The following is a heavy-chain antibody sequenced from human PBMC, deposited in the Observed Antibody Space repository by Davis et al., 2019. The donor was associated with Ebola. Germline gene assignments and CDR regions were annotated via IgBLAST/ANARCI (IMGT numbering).Heavy chain of an antibody. J-gene: IGHJ4*02. D-gene: IGHD4/OR15-4a*01. Sequence: MPSETLSLTCTVSGGSISPYYWSWIRQPPGKGLEWIGYIYYNGSTKYNLSLKGRVAISVDTSKNQFSLKSSSVTAADTAVYYCARSYGAAPFDYWGQGTLVTVSS. V-gene: IGHV4-59*08. CDR3: ARSYGAAPFDY. CDR1: GGSISPYY. CDR2: IYYNGST.